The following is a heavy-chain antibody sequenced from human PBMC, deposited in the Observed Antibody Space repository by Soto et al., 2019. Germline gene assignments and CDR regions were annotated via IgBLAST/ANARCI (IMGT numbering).Heavy chain of an antibody. V-gene: IGHV4-31*03. Sequence: QVQLQESGPGLVKPSQTLSLTCTVSGGSISSGGYYWSWIRQHPGKGLEWIGYIYYSGSTYYNPSLKSRVTISVDTSKNQFSLKLSSVTAADTAVYYCVRVHLPTTKGYGMDVWGQGTTVTVSS. CDR3: VRVHLPTTKGYGMDV. J-gene: IGHJ6*02. CDR1: GGSISSGGYY. CDR2: IYYSGST. D-gene: IGHD4-4*01.